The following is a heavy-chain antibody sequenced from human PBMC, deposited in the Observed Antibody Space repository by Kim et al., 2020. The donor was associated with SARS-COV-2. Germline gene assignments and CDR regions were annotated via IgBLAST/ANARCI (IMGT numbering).Heavy chain of an antibody. CDR1: GFTFDSYA. V-gene: IGHV3-23*01. J-gene: IGHJ3*02. CDR3: AKDLGARGGGATLHI. Sequence: GGSLRLSCSASGFTFDSYAMSWVRQPPGKGLEWVSSISNGGAGTYLTDSVRGRFTISRDNSENTLYLQMNSLRVDDTAIYFWAKDLGARGGGATLHIWGQGTAVTVSS. CDR2: ISNGGAGT. D-gene: IGHD3-16*01.